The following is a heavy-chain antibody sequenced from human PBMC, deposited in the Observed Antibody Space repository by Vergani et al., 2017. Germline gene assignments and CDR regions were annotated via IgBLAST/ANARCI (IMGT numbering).Heavy chain of an antibody. CDR2: IYWNEDK. CDR3: ARGCVCMRGVVMVHPFFFDS. V-gene: IGHV2-5*01. J-gene: IGHJ4*02. Sequence: QITLRESGPALVKPTQTLTVTCTFSGFSLNTLGVAVGWIRQPPGRALEWLGLIYWNEDKRYSPFLESRLTITKDTSKSQVVLTMTNLDPVDTATYYCARGCVCMRGVVMVHPFFFDSWGQGTLVTVSS. CDR1: GFSLNTLGVA. D-gene: IGHD3-10*01.